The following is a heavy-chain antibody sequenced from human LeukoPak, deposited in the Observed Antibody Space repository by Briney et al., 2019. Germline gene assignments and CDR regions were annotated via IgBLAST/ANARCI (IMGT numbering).Heavy chain of an antibody. CDR1: GGSISSYY. CDR3: AREMATIDAFDI. V-gene: IGHV4-4*07. Sequence: SETLSLTCTVSGGSISSYYWSWVRQPAGKGLEWIGRIYYSGSTNYNPSLKSRVTISVDTSKNQFSLKLSSVTAADTAVYYCAREMATIDAFDIWGQGTMVTVSS. D-gene: IGHD5-24*01. J-gene: IGHJ3*02. CDR2: IYYSGST.